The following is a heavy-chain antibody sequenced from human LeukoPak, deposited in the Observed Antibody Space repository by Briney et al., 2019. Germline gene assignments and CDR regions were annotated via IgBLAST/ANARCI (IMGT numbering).Heavy chain of an antibody. D-gene: IGHD3-22*01. CDR2: ISGSGGST. Sequence: PGGSLRLSCAASGFTFSSYGMSWVRQAPGKGLEWVSAISGSGGSTYYADSVKGRFTISRDNSKNTLYLQMNSLRAEDTAVYYCAKSLSRFIWLFPNWGQGTLVTVSS. V-gene: IGHV3-23*01. CDR1: GFTFSSYG. CDR3: AKSLSRFIWLFPN. J-gene: IGHJ4*02.